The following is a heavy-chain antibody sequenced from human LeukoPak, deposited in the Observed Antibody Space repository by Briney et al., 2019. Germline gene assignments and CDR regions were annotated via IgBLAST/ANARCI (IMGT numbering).Heavy chain of an antibody. CDR3: ARDRVTIFGVVGEKPFDY. CDR1: GGSISSYY. Sequence: PSETLSLTCTVSGGSISSYYWSWIRQPPGKGLEWIGYIYYSGSTNYNLSLKSRVTISVDTSKNQFSLKLSSVTAADTAVYYCARDRVTIFGVVGEKPFDYWGQGTLVTVSS. D-gene: IGHD3-3*01. J-gene: IGHJ4*02. V-gene: IGHV4-59*01. CDR2: IYYSGST.